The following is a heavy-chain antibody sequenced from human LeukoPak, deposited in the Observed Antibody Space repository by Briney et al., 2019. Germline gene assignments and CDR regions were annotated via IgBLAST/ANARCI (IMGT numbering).Heavy chain of an antibody. D-gene: IGHD6-19*01. CDR1: GFTFSNYA. CDR3: ARQGGDWYAFDY. J-gene: IGHJ4*02. CDR2: ISGSGAVT. V-gene: IGHV3-23*01. Sequence: GGSLRLSCAASGFTFSNYAMDWVRQAPGKGLEWVSAISGSGAVTYYADSVKGRFTFSRDNSKNTLYLQMTSLRAEDTAVYFCARQGGDWYAFDYWGQGTLVTDSS.